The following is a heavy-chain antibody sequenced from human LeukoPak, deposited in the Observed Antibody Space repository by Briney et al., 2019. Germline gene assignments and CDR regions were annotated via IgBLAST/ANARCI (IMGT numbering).Heavy chain of an antibody. Sequence: SVKVSCKASGGTFSSYAISWVRQAPGQGLEWMGGIIPIFGTANYAQKFQGRVTITADESTSTAYMELSSLRSEDTAVYYCARAPLNYDILTGYPFDYWGQGTLVTVSS. V-gene: IGHV1-69*13. CDR2: IIPIFGTA. J-gene: IGHJ4*02. CDR3: ARAPLNYDILTGYPFDY. CDR1: GGTFSSYA. D-gene: IGHD3-9*01.